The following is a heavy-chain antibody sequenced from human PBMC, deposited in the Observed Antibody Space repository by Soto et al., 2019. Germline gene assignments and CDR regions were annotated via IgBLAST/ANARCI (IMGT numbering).Heavy chain of an antibody. D-gene: IGHD3-22*01. V-gene: IGHV3-30*18. CDR2: ISYDGSNK. J-gene: IGHJ2*01. CDR3: AKGMQWLLNWYFDL. CDR1: GFTFSSYG. Sequence: GGSLRLSCAASGFTFSSYGMHWVRQAPGKGLEWVAVISYDGSNKYYADSVKGRFTISRDNSKNTLYLQMNSLRAEDTAVYYCAKGMQWLLNWYFDLWGRGTLVTVSS.